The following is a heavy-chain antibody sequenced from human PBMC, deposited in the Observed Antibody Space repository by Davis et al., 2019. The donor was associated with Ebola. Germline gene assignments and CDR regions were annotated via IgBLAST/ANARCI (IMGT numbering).Heavy chain of an antibody. V-gene: IGHV3-74*01. CDR3: ARSPHSSNARSHAFDI. D-gene: IGHD3-22*01. CDR2: TNTDGSST. CDR1: GFTFSSYW. Sequence: GESLKISCTASGFTFSSYWMHWVRQAPGKGLVWVSRTNTDGSSTSYADSVKGRFTISRDNAKNTLYLQMNSLRAEDTAVYYCARSPHSSNARSHAFDIWGQGTVVTVSS. J-gene: IGHJ3*02.